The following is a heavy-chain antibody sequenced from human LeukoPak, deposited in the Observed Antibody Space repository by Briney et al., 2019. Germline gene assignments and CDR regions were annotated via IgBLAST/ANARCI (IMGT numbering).Heavy chain of an antibody. J-gene: IGHJ4*02. CDR3: AKDFATTGRYPHGSAST. Sequence: GGSLRLSCAASGFTFSSYGIHWVRQAPGKGLEWVTFIGYDGRNKYYADSVKGRFTISRDNSKDTLYLQMNSLRAEDTAVYYCAKDFATTGRYPHGSASTWGQGTLVTVSS. CDR2: IGYDGRNK. D-gene: IGHD3-10*01. V-gene: IGHV3-30*02. CDR1: GFTFSSYG.